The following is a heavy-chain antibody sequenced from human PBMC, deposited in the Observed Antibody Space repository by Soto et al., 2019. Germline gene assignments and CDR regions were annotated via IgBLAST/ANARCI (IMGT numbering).Heavy chain of an antibody. CDR2: ISGSGGST. Sequence: TGGSLRLSCAASGFTFSSYAMSWVRQAPGKGLEWVSAISGSGGSTYYADSVKGRFTISRDNSKNTLYLQMNSLRAEDTAVYYCAKDCLTENLLVSVYFSYGMDVWGQGTTVTVSS. D-gene: IGHD3-9*01. J-gene: IGHJ6*02. CDR1: GFTFSSYA. V-gene: IGHV3-23*01. CDR3: AKDCLTENLLVSVYFSYGMDV.